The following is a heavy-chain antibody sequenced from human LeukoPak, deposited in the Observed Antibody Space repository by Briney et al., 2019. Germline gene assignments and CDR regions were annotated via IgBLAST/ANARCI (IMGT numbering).Heavy chain of an antibody. CDR1: GFTFSIYG. CDR2: IWYDGSNK. V-gene: IGHV3-33*01. CDR3: ARDAVYSSSWQYY. Sequence: GGSLRLSCAASGFTFSIYGMHCVRQAPGKGLEWVAVIWYDGSNKYYADSVKGRFTISRDNSKNTLYLQMNSLRAEDTAVYYCARDAVYSSSWQYYWGQGTLVTVSS. J-gene: IGHJ4*02. D-gene: IGHD6-13*01.